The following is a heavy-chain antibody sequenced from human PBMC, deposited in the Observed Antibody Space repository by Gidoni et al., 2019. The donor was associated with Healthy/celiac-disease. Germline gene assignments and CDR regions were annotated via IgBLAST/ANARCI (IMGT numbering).Heavy chain of an antibody. CDR3: ARASSSSWWLDV. Sequence: QVQLQQWGAGLLKPSETLSLNCAVYGGSFSGYYWSWIRQPPGQGLEWIGEINHSGSTNYNPSLKSRVTISVDTSKNQFSLKLSSVTAADTAVYYCARASSSSWWLDVWGKGTTVTVSS. D-gene: IGHD6-13*01. V-gene: IGHV4-34*01. CDR2: INHSGST. CDR1: GGSFSGYY. J-gene: IGHJ6*04.